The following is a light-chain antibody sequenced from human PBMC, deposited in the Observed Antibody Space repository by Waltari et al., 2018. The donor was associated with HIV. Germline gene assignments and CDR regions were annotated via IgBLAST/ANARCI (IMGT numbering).Light chain of an antibody. Sequence: EPVFTQSPATLSLSPGEKATLSCSASQSVSSYLAWYQQKPGQAPRLLIYDASNRAAGIPARFSGSGSGTDFTLTISSLEPEDFAVYYCQQRSNWPYTFGQGTRVEIK. CDR2: DAS. CDR3: QQRSNWPYT. V-gene: IGKV3-11*01. J-gene: IGKJ2*01. CDR1: QSVSSY.